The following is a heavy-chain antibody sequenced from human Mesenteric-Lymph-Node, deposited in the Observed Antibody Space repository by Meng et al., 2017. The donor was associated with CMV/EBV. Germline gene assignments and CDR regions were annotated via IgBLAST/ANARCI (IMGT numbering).Heavy chain of an antibody. Sequence: SETLSLTCTVSGGSISSDYWSWIRQPPGKGMEWIGYIYYSGSTNYNPSLKSRVTISVDTSKNQFSLKLSSVTAADTAVYYCARGGGLAYYDFWSGYHNWFDPWGQGTLVTVSS. CDR2: IYYSGST. V-gene: IGHV4-59*08. CDR1: GGSISSDY. J-gene: IGHJ5*02. D-gene: IGHD3-3*01. CDR3: ARGGGLAYYDFWSGYHNWFDP.